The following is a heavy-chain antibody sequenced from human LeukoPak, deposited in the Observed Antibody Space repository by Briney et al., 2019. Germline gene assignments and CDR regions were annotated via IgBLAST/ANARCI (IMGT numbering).Heavy chain of an antibody. CDR1: GFTFNNYA. Sequence: TGGSLRLSCAASGFTFNNYAMTWVRQAPGKGLEWVSSISGSTDTTYYADSVKGRFTVSRDNSKNTVFVQMNSLRAEDTAIYYCATAPRHCRGDTCFRYYFAFWGQGTLVTVSS. CDR2: ISGSTDTT. D-gene: IGHD2-15*01. J-gene: IGHJ4*02. V-gene: IGHV3-23*01. CDR3: ATAPRHCRGDTCFRYYFAF.